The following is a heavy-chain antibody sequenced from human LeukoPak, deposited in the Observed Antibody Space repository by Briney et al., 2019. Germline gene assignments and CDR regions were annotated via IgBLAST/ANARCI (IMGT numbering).Heavy chain of an antibody. J-gene: IGHJ4*02. CDR2: ISSNGGST. CDR1: GFTFSSYG. CDR3: ARDVRGPTGYDSIGRDTFDY. D-gene: IGHD3-22*01. V-gene: IGHV3-64*01. Sequence: PGGSLRLSCAASGFTFSSYGMHWVRQAPGKRLEYVSAISSNGGSTYYANSVKGRFTISRDNSKNTLYVQMNSLRAEDTAVYYCARDVRGPTGYDSIGRDTFDYWGQGTLVTVSS.